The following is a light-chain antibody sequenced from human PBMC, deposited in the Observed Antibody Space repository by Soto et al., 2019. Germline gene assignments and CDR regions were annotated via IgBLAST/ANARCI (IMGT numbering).Light chain of an antibody. Sequence: EIVLTQSPGTLSLSPGERATLSCRASQSVSSSYLAWYQQKPGQAPRLLIYGASSRATGIPDRFSGSGSGTDFTLTISRLEPEDVAVYYCQQYGRSPSTFGGGTKVEIK. CDR2: GAS. V-gene: IGKV3-20*01. CDR1: QSVSSSY. J-gene: IGKJ4*01. CDR3: QQYGRSPST.